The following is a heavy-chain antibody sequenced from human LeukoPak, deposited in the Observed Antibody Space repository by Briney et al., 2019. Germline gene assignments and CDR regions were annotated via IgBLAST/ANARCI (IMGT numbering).Heavy chain of an antibody. D-gene: IGHD3-3*01. CDR3: ARVVSSGGYYDFWSGYYYYFDY. CDR2: INHSGST. J-gene: IGHJ4*02. CDR1: GGSFSGYY. Sequence: SETVSLTCAVYGGSFSGYYWSWIRQPPGKGLEWMGEINHSGSTNYNPSLKSRVTISVDTSKNQFSLKLSSVTAADTAVYYCARVVSSGGYYDFWSGYYYYFDYWGQGTLVTVSS. V-gene: IGHV4-34*01.